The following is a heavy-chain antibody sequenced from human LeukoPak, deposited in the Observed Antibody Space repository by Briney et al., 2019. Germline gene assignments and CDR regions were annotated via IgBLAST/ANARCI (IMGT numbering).Heavy chain of an antibody. Sequence: GGSLRLSCAASGFTVSSNYMSWVRQAPGKGLEWVSVIYSGGSTYYADSVKGRFTISRDYSKNTLYLQMNSLRAEDTAVYYCAGCVGPSAEYLHHWGQGTLVTVSS. J-gene: IGHJ1*01. CDR2: IYSGGST. CDR1: GFTVSSNY. CDR3: AGCVGPSAEYLHH. V-gene: IGHV3-66*01.